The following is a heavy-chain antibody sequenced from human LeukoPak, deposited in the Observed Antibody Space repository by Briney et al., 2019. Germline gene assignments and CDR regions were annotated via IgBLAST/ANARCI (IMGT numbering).Heavy chain of an antibody. CDR2: ISSNGGST. CDR3: ARVYSGYEDY. J-gene: IGHJ4*02. V-gene: IGHV3-64*01. D-gene: IGHD5-12*01. Sequence: GGSLRLSCAASGFTFSSYAMHWVRQAPGKGLEYVSAISSNGGSTYYANSVKGRFTISRDNSKNTLYLQMGSLRAEDVAVYYCARVYSGYEDYWGQGTLVTVSS. CDR1: GFTFSSYA.